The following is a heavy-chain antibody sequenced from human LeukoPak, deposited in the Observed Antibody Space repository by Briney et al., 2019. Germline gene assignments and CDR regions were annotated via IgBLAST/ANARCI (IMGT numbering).Heavy chain of an antibody. D-gene: IGHD3-3*01. CDR3: ARSGVGTPTEKYYYYYYGMDV. V-gene: IGHV1-18*01. CDR2: IRAYNGNT. Sequence: ASPKVSCKASGYTFTTYGIRWVRQAPGQGLEWMGWIRAYNGNTNNAQKLQSRVTMTTDTSTSTAYMELSSLRSEDTAVYYCARSGVGTPTEKYYYYYYGMDVWGQGTTVTVSS. CDR1: GYTFTTYG. J-gene: IGHJ6*02.